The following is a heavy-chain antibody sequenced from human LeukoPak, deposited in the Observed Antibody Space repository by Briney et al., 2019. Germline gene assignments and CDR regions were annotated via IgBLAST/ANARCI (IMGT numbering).Heavy chain of an antibody. CDR3: ARAQLYGSGGSCYSDC. Sequence: GGSLRLSSATSGFTFSNYSMNWVRQAPGKGLEWVSSISSSSNYIYYADSVKGRFTISRDNAKNSLYLQLNSRRAEDTAVYYCARAQLYGSGGSCYSDCWGQGTLVIVSS. D-gene: IGHD2-15*01. V-gene: IGHV3-21*01. CDR1: GFTFSNYS. CDR2: ISSSSNYI. J-gene: IGHJ4*02.